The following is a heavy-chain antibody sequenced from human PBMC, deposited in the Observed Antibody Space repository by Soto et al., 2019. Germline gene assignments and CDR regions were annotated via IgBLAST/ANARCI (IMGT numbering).Heavy chain of an antibody. J-gene: IGHJ4*02. Sequence: SGPTLVNPTQTLTLTCTFSGFSLSTSGMCVSWIRQPPGKALEWLALIDWDDDKYYSTSLKTRLTISKDTSKNQVVLTMTNMDPVDTATFYCARSSGIAAAGTLDFSYWGQGTLVTVSS. V-gene: IGHV2-70*01. D-gene: IGHD6-13*01. CDR3: ARSSGIAAAGTLDFSY. CDR2: IDWDDDK. CDR1: GFSLSTSGMC.